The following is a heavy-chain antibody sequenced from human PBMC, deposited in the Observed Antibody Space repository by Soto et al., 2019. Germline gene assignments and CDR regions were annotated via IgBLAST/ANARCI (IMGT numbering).Heavy chain of an antibody. D-gene: IGHD6-6*01. V-gene: IGHV1-69*01. CDR2: IIPVIGTP. Sequence: VQLVQSGAEVKKPGSSVKVSCKASGGTFSSNAISWVRQAPGQGLEWMGGIIPVIGTPNYAQKLQGRVTITADESTGTAYMELNSLRSEDTAVYYCASHTSSSEYYYYGMDVWGQGPTVTVSS. CDR3: ASHTSSSEYYYYGMDV. CDR1: GGTFSSNA. J-gene: IGHJ6*02.